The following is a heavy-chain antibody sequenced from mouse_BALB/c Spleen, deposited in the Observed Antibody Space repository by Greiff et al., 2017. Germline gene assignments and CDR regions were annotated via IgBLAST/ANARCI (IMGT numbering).Heavy chain of an antibody. CDR3: TRRGSPYFDY. V-gene: IGHV1-15*01. CDR1: GYTFTDYE. J-gene: IGHJ2*01. Sequence: VKLMESGAELVRPGASVTLSCKASGYTFTDYEMHWVKQTPVHGLEWIGAIDPETGGTAYNQKFKGKATLTADKSSSTAYMELRSLTSEDSAVYYCTRRGSPYFDYWGQGTTLTVSS. CDR2: IDPETGGT.